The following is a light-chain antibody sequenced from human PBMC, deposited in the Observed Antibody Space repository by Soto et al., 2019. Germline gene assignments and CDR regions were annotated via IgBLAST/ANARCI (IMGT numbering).Light chain of an antibody. CDR1: QSVLYSSNNKNY. CDR3: QQYYSTPPT. J-gene: IGKJ5*01. V-gene: IGKV4-1*01. Sequence: PDSLAVSLGERATINCKSSQSVLYSSNNKNYLAWYQQKPGQPPKLLIYWASTRESGVPDRFSGSGSGTDFTLTISSLQAEDVAVYYCQQYYSTPPTFGQGTRLEIK. CDR2: WAS.